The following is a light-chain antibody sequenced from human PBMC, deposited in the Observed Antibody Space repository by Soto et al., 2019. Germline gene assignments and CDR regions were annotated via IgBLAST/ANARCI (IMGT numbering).Light chain of an antibody. J-gene: IGKJ1*01. Sequence: DIQMTQSPSSLSASVGDRVTITCRASQSISTYLNWYQQKPGKAPKLLMHAASSLDRGVPSRFSGSGSGTDFTLTFSSLQPEDFATYYCQQSYRTPRTFGQGTKVDIK. CDR2: AAS. V-gene: IGKV1-39*01. CDR3: QQSYRTPRT. CDR1: QSISTY.